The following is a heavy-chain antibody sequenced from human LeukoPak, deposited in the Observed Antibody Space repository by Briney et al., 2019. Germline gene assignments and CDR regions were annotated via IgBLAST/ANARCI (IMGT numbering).Heavy chain of an antibody. V-gene: IGHV1-2*02. CDR3: AREGSSGQDWYAFDI. J-gene: IGHJ3*02. Sequence: ASVKVSCKTSGCTFTGYYVQCVRPTPGQGREGVGWMYFNSGATRFVPKFQGRVTMTRHTSISTAYMEFSSMRSDDTAMYYCAREGSSGQDWYAFDIWGQGTMLTVSS. CDR1: GCTFTGYY. CDR2: MYFNSGAT. D-gene: IGHD5-12*01.